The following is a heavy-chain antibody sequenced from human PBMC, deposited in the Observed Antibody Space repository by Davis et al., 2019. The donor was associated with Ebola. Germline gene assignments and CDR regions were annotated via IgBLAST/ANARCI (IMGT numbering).Heavy chain of an antibody. J-gene: IGHJ4*02. CDR1: GFTFSNYA. Sequence: GESLKISCAASGFTFSNYAMSWVRQAPGKGLEWVAGITGNGDYIEYADSVKGRFTISRDNSKNTLHLQMNSLRDEDTAVYYCARDGRYCTGGVCYTPFDSWGQGTLVTVSS. CDR2: ITGNGDYI. CDR3: ARDGRYCTGGVCYTPFDS. V-gene: IGHV3-21*06. D-gene: IGHD2-8*02.